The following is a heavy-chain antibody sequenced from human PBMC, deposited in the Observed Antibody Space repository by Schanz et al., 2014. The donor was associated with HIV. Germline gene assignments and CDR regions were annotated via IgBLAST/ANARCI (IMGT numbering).Heavy chain of an antibody. V-gene: IGHV3-21*05. D-gene: IGHD1-26*01. CDR2: MIWNNGI. CDR1: GLTISNYS. J-gene: IGHJ6*02. CDR3: TRDGGCSGSACYGYGMDV. Sequence: EVQLAESGGGLVKPGGSLRLSCAASGLTISNYSMNWVRQAPGKGLEWVAHMIWNNGIYYADSVKGRFTISRDNAKNTLFLQMNNLREDDTAVYYCTRDGGCSGSACYGYGMDVWGQGTTVTVSS.